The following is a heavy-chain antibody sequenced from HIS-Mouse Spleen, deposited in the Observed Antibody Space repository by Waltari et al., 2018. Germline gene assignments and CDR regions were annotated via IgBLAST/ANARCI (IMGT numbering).Heavy chain of an antibody. CDR3: ARENWGRGPLDAFDI. J-gene: IGHJ3*02. V-gene: IGHV4-39*07. D-gene: IGHD7-27*01. CDR2: IYYSGST. CDR1: GGSISSSSYY. Sequence: QLQLQESGPGLVKPSETLSLTCAVSGGSISSSSYYWGWIRQPPGKGLEWIGSIYYSGSTYYNPSLKSRVTISVDTSKNQFSLKLSSVTAADTAVYYCARENWGRGPLDAFDIWGQGTMVTVSS.